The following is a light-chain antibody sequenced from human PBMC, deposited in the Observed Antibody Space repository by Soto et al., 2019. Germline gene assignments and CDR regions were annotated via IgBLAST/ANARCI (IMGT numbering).Light chain of an antibody. CDR1: QSVGNI. CDR2: DAS. CDR3: QQRSDWPLT. J-gene: IGKJ4*01. V-gene: IGKV3-11*01. Sequence: EIVLTQSPATLSLSPGDRATLSCRASQSVGNILAWYQQKPGQPPRLLMYDASERATGVPVRFSGSGSGADFTLTISSLEPDDCAVYYCQQRSDWPLTFGGGTKVEIK.